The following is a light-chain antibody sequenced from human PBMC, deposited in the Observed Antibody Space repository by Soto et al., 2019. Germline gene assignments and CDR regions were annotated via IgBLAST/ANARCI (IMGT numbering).Light chain of an antibody. V-gene: IGKV1-17*01. CDR1: QGIRNE. CDR2: DAS. J-gene: IGKJ1*01. CDR3: LQHYSYPWT. Sequence: DIPMTQSPTSLSASVGGRGTITCRASQGIRNELGWYQQKPGKAPKRLIYDASILQGGVPSRFSGSGSGTEFTLTISSLQPEDFATYSCLQHYSYPWTFGQGTKVDIK.